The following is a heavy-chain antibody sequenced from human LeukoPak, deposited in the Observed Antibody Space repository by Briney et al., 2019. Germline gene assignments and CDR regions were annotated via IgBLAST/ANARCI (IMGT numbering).Heavy chain of an antibody. CDR2: INPNSGGT. Sequence: VASVKVSCKASGYTFTGYYMHWVRQAPGQGLAWMGWINPNSGGTNYAQKFRGRVTMTRDTSISTAYMELSRLRSDDTAVYYCARSWYSSGWHSLGYWGQGTLVTVSS. D-gene: IGHD6-19*01. CDR1: GYTFTGYY. CDR3: ARSWYSSGWHSLGY. V-gene: IGHV1-2*02. J-gene: IGHJ4*02.